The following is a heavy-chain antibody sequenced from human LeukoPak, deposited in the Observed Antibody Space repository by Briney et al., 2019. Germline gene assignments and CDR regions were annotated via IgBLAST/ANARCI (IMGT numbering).Heavy chain of an antibody. J-gene: IGHJ4*02. V-gene: IGHV4-38-2*01. D-gene: IGHD4-17*01. CDR2: IYHSGST. CDR3: ARNRSVTTTPGFDH. CDR1: GYSIRGDDY. Sequence: SETLSLTCAVSGYSIRGDDYWGWIRQSPGKGLEWIGSIYHSGSTHYNPSLKSRVTISVDTSKNQFSLMLNSVTAADPAVYYCARNRSVTTTPGFDHWGQGTLVTVSS.